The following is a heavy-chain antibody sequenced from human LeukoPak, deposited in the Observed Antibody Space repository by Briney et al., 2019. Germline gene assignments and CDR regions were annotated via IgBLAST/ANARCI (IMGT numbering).Heavy chain of an antibody. Sequence: GGSLRLSCAASGFTFSDYYMSWIRQAPGKGLEWVSAISGSGGSTYYADSVKGRFTISRDNSKNTLYLQMNSLRAEDTAVYYCAKGSRAAAGEYYFDYWGQGTLVTVSS. V-gene: IGHV3-23*01. CDR2: ISGSGGST. D-gene: IGHD6-13*01. CDR3: AKGSRAAAGEYYFDY. CDR1: GFTFSDYY. J-gene: IGHJ4*02.